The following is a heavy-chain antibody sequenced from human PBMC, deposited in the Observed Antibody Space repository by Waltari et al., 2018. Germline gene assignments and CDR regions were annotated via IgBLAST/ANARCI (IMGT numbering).Heavy chain of an antibody. V-gene: IGHV4-39*01. CDR1: GVSVTSNTHY. CDR3: ATYIGASVGTAAFDV. Sequence: QLQLQESGPRLVRPSEPLSLICRVSGVSVTSNTHYWAWIRQSPGQVLEWIGTVCYSGTTYISPSLKSRVSVSRDTSKNQVSLILGTVTAADMAVYYCATYIGASVGTAAFDVWGQGTMVTVSS. CDR2: VCYSGTT. D-gene: IGHD5-12*01. J-gene: IGHJ3*01.